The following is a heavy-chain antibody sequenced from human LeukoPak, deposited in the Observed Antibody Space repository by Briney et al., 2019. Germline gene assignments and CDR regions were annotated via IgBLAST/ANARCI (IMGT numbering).Heavy chain of an antibody. CDR1: GFTFSSYS. D-gene: IGHD3-16*01. CDR3: AKKSRSEGGGFDY. V-gene: IGHV3-48*01. CDR2: ISSSSTI. J-gene: IGHJ4*02. Sequence: GGSLRLSCAASGFTFSSYSMNWVRQAPGKGLEWVSYISSSSTIYYADSVKGRFTISRDNAKNSLYLQMKSLRAEDTAVYYWAKKSRSEGGGFDYWGQGTLVTVSS.